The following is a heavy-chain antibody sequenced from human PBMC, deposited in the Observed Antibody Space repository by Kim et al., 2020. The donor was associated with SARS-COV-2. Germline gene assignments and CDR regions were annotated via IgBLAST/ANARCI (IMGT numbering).Heavy chain of an antibody. V-gene: IGHV1-46*01. CDR1: GYTFTSYY. J-gene: IGHJ5*02. Sequence: ASVKVSCKASGYTFTSYYMHWVRQAPGQGLEWMGIINPSGGSTSYAQKFQGRVTMTRDTSTSTVYMELSSLRSEDTAVYYCARDSVASPTKYHWFDPWGQGTLVTVSS. D-gene: IGHD2-2*01. CDR3: ARDSVASPTKYHWFDP. CDR2: INPSGGST.